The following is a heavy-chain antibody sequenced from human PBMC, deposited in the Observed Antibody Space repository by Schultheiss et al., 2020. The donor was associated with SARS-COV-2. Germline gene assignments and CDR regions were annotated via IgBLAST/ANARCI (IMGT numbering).Heavy chain of an antibody. D-gene: IGHD1-1*01. CDR3: AVLGTTSSIDY. CDR1: GYTFTSYG. CDR2: INPNSGGT. J-gene: IGHJ4*02. Sequence: ASVKVSCKASGYTFTSYGISWVRQAPGQGLEWMGWINPNSGGTNYAQKFQGRVTMTRDTSISTAYMELSRLRSDDTAVYYCAVLGTTSSIDYWGQGTLVTVSS. V-gene: IGHV1-2*02.